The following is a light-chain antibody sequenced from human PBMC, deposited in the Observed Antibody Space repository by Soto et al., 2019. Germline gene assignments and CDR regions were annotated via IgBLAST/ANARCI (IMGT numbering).Light chain of an antibody. V-gene: IGLV2-14*01. CDR1: SSDVGDYKF. CDR3: SSYVSSSALYV. CDR2: DVS. J-gene: IGLJ1*01. Sequence: QSALTQPASVSGSPGQSITISCTGTSSDVGDYKFVSWYQQHPGKAPKLIIYDVSNRPSGVSIRFSGSKSGNTPSLTISGLQAEDEADYYCSSYVSSSALYVFGTGTKVTVL.